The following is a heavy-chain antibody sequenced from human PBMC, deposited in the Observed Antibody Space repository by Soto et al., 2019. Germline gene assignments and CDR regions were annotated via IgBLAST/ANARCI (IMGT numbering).Heavy chain of an antibody. CDR3: ARLISGWYVDY. J-gene: IGHJ4*02. D-gene: IGHD6-19*01. CDR2: INHSGST. V-gene: IGHV4-34*01. CDR1: GGSFSGYY. Sequence: SETLSLTCAVYGGSFSGYYWSWIRQPPGKGLEWIGEINHSGSTNYNPSLQSRVTISVDTSKNQFSLKLSSVTAADTAVYYCARLISGWYVDYWGQGTLVTVSS.